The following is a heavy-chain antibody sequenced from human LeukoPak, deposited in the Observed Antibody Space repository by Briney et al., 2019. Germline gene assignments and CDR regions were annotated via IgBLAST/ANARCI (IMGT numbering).Heavy chain of an antibody. D-gene: IGHD1-1*01. CDR3: ARSGIGRGFDI. J-gene: IGHJ3*02. CDR1: AFSINKFW. CDR2: INSDATTT. Sequence: GGSLRLPCAASAFSINKFWMHWVRPGPGKGLEWVSRINSDATTTTYADSVKGRFTVSRDNAKNMVYLEMNSLRGDDTAVYYCARSGIGRGFDIWGQGATVTVSS. V-gene: IGHV3-74*03.